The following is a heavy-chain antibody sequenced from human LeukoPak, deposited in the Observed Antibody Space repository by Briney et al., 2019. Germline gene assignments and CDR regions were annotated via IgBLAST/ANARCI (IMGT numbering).Heavy chain of an antibody. J-gene: IGHJ1*01. CDR3: ARHVGTTTAEYFQH. V-gene: IGHV4-61*08. CDR2: IYYSGST. D-gene: IGHD4-17*01. Sequence: PSETLSLTCTVSGGSISSGGYYWSWIRQPPGKGLEWIGYIYYSGSTNYNPSLKSRVTISVDTSKNQFSLKLSSVTAADTAVYYCARHVGTTTAEYFQHWGQGTLVTVSS. CDR1: GGSISSGGYY.